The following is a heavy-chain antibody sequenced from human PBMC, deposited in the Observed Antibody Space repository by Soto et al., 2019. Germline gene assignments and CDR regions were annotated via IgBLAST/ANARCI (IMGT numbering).Heavy chain of an antibody. V-gene: IGHV4-34*01. CDR3: ARGYGSGSYRRVPFDY. Sequence: SETPSLTCAVYGGSFSCYYWSWIRQPPGKGLEWIGEINHSGSTNYNPSLKSRVTISVDTSKNQFSLKLSSVTAADTAVYYCARGYGSGSYRRVPFDYWGQGTLVTVSS. D-gene: IGHD3-10*01. CDR1: GGSFSCYY. J-gene: IGHJ4*02. CDR2: INHSGST.